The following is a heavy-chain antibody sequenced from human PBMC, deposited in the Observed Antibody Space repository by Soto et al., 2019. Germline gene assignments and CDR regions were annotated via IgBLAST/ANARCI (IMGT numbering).Heavy chain of an antibody. D-gene: IGHD6-19*01. CDR3: ARDLPMYSSGWYCGY. Sequence: QVQLVESGGGVLQSGRSLRLSCAASGFTFSNYGMHWVRQAPGKGLEWVALIWDDGSVKYYADSVKGRFTISRDNSKNTLYLQMNSQRAEDTAVYYCARDLPMYSSGWYCGYWGQGTLVTVSS. CDR2: IWDDGSVK. CDR1: GFTFSNYG. J-gene: IGHJ4*02. V-gene: IGHV3-33*01.